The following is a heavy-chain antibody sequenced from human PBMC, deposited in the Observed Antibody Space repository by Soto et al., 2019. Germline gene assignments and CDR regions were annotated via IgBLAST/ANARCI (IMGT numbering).Heavy chain of an antibody. CDR1: GFTFSSYW. J-gene: IGHJ6*02. CDR2: IKQDGSEK. Sequence: GGSLRLSCAASGFTFSSYWMSWVRQAPGKGLEWVANIKQDGSEKYYVDSVKGRFTISRDNAKNSLYLQMNSLRAEDTAVYYCARVCDFWSGSLRPYGMDVWGQGTTVTVSS. CDR3: ARVCDFWSGSLRPYGMDV. V-gene: IGHV3-7*03. D-gene: IGHD3-3*01.